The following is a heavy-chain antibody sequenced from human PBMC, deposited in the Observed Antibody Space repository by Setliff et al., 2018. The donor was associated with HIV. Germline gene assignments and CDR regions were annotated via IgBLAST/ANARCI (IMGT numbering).Heavy chain of an antibody. D-gene: IGHD6-6*01. J-gene: IGHJ1*01. CDR3: ARDPAPSSSASYLQH. Sequence: ASVKVSCKASGYTFTNYAIHWVRQAPGQRLEWMGWINPGNGNTNYAQRFQGRDTMTRDTSTSTVYMELSSLRSEDTAVYYCARDPAPSSSASYLQHWGQGTPVTVSS. CDR1: GYTFTNYA. CDR2: INPGNGNT. V-gene: IGHV1-3*01.